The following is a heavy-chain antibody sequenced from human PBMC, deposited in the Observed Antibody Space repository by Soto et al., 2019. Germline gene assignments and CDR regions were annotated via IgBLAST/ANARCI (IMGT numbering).Heavy chain of an antibody. Sequence: GESLKISCKGSGYSFAGYWITWVRQKPGKGLEWMGRIDPSDSQTYYSPSFRGHVTISVTKSITTVFLQWSSLRASDTAMYYCARHVLGGSSTLDYWGQGTLVTVSS. V-gene: IGHV5-10-1*01. D-gene: IGHD1-26*01. CDR2: IDPSDSQT. CDR3: ARHVLGGSSTLDY. J-gene: IGHJ4*02. CDR1: GYSFAGYW.